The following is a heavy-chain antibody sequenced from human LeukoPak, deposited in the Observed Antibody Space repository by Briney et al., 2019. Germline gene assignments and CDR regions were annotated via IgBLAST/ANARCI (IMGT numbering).Heavy chain of an antibody. CDR1: GFTFSSYW. CDR2: IKQDGSEK. CDR3: AKVAAAGTWYYYGMDV. J-gene: IGHJ6*02. D-gene: IGHD6-13*01. Sequence: PGGSLRLSCAASGFTFSSYWMSWVRQAPGKGLEWVANIKQDGSEKYYADSVKGRFTISRDNAKNSLYLQMNSLRAEDTAVYYCAKVAAAGTWYYYGMDVWGQGTTVTVSS. V-gene: IGHV3-7*01.